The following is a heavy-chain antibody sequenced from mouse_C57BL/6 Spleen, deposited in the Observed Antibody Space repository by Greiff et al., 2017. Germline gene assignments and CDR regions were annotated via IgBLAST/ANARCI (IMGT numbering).Heavy chain of an antibody. CDR3: AREVGQGFDY. V-gene: IGHV1-19*01. D-gene: IGHD3-3*01. CDR2: INPYNGGT. J-gene: IGHJ2*01. Sequence: EVQLVESGPVLVKPGASVKMSCKASGYTFTDYYMNWVKQSHGKSLEWIGVINPYNGGTSYNQKFKGKATLTVDKSSSTAYMELNSLTSEDSAVYYCAREVGQGFDYWGQGTTLTVSS. CDR1: GYTFTDYY.